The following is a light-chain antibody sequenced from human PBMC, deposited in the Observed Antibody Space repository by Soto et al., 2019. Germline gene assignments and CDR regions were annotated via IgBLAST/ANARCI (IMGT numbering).Light chain of an antibody. V-gene: IGKV1-27*01. Sequence: DVQMTQSPSSLSAFVGDRVTITCRASQGIAPYLAWFQQKPGKVPKLLIYATSTLQSGVPSRFSGSGSGRDFTLTINSLQPEDVGTYYCQKYNSAPLTFGGGTKVDIK. CDR3: QKYNSAPLT. J-gene: IGKJ4*01. CDR2: ATS. CDR1: QGIAPY.